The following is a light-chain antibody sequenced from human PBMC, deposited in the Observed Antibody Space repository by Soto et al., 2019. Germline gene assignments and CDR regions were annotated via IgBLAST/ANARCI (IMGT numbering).Light chain of an antibody. J-gene: IGKJ1*01. V-gene: IGKV3-20*01. Sequence: EIVLTQSAGTLSLSPGERATLFCRASQSVSSSYLGWYQQKPGQAPRLLIYGASSRATGIPDRFSGSGSGTDFTLTIIRLEHEDFAVYYCQQYGSSPETFGQGTKVEIK. CDR3: QQYGSSPET. CDR1: QSVSSSY. CDR2: GAS.